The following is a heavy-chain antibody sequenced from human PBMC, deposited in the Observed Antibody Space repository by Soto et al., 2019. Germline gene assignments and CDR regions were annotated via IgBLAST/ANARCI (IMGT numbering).Heavy chain of an antibody. CDR1: GGSITSANW. CDR3: ARGLRGWFDS. Sequence: SETLSLTCAVSGGSITSANWWTWVRQPPGGGLEWIGEISHSGITNYKASLKSRVTMSVDKTKNDVSLKLTSVTAADTAVYYCARGLRGWFDSWGQGTPVTVSS. V-gene: IGHV4-4*02. J-gene: IGHJ5*01. CDR2: ISHSGIT.